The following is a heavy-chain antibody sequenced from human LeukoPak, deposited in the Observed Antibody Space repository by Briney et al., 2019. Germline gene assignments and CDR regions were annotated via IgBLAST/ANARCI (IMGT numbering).Heavy chain of an antibody. V-gene: IGHV4-31*03. CDR1: GGSISSGGYY. CDR3: ARGRDYYDSSGYYYVFDY. D-gene: IGHD3-22*01. J-gene: IGHJ4*02. CDR2: IYYSGST. Sequence: SQTLSLTCTVSGGSISSGGYYWSWIRQHPGKGLEWIGYIYYSGSTYYNPSLKSRVTISVDTSKNQFSLKLSSVTAADTAVYYCARGRDYYDSSGYYYVFDYWGQGTLVTASS.